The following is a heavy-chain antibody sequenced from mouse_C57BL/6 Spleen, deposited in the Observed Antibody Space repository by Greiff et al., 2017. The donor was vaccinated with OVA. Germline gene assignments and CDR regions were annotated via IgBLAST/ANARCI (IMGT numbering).Heavy chain of an antibody. J-gene: IGHJ4*01. D-gene: IGHD1-1*01. Sequence: VQLKQSGPELVKPGASVKIPCKASGYTFTDYNMDWVKQSHGKSLEWIGDINPNNGGTIYNQKFKGKATLTVDKSSSTAYMELRSLTSEDTAVYYCARGGTLITTVVATDYAMDYWGQGTSVTVSS. CDR2: INPNNGGT. CDR1: GYTFTDYN. CDR3: ARGGTLITTVVATDYAMDY. V-gene: IGHV1-18*01.